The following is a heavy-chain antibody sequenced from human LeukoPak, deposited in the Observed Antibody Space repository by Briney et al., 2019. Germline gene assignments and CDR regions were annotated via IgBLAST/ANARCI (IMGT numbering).Heavy chain of an antibody. CDR2: IVVGSGNT. V-gene: IGHV1-58*01. J-gene: IGHJ6*02. D-gene: IGHD6-6*01. CDR3: ARDRHKAVIAARQAQGYYGMDV. CDR1: GFTFTSSA. Sequence: VASVKVSCKASGFTFTSSAVQWVRQARGQRLEWIGWIVVGSGNTNYAQKFQERVTITRDMSTSTAYMELSSLRSEDTAVYYCARDRHKAVIAARQAQGYYGMDVWGQGTTVTVSS.